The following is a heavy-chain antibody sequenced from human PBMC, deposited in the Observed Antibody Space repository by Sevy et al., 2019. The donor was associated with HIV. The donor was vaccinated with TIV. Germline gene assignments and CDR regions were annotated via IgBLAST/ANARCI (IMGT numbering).Heavy chain of an antibody. CDR2: ISGSGSTI. J-gene: IGHJ6*02. V-gene: IGHV3-11*01. CDR1: GFTSSDYY. Sequence: GGSLRLSCVGFGFTSSDYYMSWIRQVPGKGLEWVSYISGSGSTIDYADSVKGRFTISRDNAKNSLYLKMNSLRAEDTAVYYCVREKRQDYYYYGMDVWGQGTTVTVSS. D-gene: IGHD1-1*01. CDR3: VREKRQDYYYYGMDV.